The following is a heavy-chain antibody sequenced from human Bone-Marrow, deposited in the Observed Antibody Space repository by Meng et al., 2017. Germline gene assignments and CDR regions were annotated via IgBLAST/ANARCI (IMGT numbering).Heavy chain of an antibody. V-gene: IGHV1-2*02. D-gene: IGHD6-13*01. J-gene: IGHJ6*02. CDR1: GYTFTSYY. Sequence: ASVKVSCKASGYTFTSYYMHWVRQDPGQGLEWMGLVNPNSGGTNYAQKFQGRVTMTRDTSISTAYMELSRLRSDDTDVYYCAREKIAAVLWAKREHYYYYGMDVWGQGTTVTVSS. CDR2: VNPNSGGT. CDR3: AREKIAAVLWAKREHYYYYGMDV.